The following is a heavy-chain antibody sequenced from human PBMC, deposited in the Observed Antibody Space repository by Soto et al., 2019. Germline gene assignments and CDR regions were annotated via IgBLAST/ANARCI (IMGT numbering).Heavy chain of an antibody. CDR1: GGSISSGDYY. CDR2: IYYSGST. CDR3: ARARYSSSGWFDP. V-gene: IGHV4-30-4*01. J-gene: IGHJ5*02. D-gene: IGHD6-6*01. Sequence: SETLSLTCTVSGGSISSGDYYWSWIRQPPGKGLEWIGYIYYSGSTYYNPSLKSRVAISVDTSKNQFSLKLSSVTAADTAVYYCARARYSSSGWFDPWGPGTPVTVSS.